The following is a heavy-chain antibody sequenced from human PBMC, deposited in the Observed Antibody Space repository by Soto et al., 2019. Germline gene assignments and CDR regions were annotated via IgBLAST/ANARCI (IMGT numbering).Heavy chain of an antibody. CDR3: ARGLTSLCSWYELLY. V-gene: IGHV1-69*05. Sequence: QVQLVQSGAEVKKPGSSVKVSCKASGGTFSSYAISWVRQAPGQGLEWMGGIIPIFGTANYAQKFQGRVTVTTDESTLTAYMELSSLRSDDTAVYYCARGLTSLCSWYELLYWGQGTLVTVSS. J-gene: IGHJ4*02. D-gene: IGHD6-13*01. CDR1: GGTFSSYA. CDR2: IIPIFGTA.